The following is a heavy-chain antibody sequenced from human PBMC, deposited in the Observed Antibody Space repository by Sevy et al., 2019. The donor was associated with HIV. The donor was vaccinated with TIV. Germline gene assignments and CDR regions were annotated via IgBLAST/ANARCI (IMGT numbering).Heavy chain of an antibody. J-gene: IGHJ4*02. Sequence: SETLSLTCAVSGGSISSGDYSWSWIRQPPGKGLEWIGYIYHSGSTYYNPSLKSRVTISVDRSKNQFSLKLSSVTAADTAVYYCARGRPLYDSSGYYSYYFDYWGQGTLVTVSS. CDR2: IYHSGST. CDR1: GGSISSGDYS. D-gene: IGHD3-22*01. CDR3: ARGRPLYDSSGYYSYYFDY. V-gene: IGHV4-30-2*01.